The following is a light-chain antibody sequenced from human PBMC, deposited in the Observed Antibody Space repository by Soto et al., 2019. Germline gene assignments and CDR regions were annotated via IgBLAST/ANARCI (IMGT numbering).Light chain of an antibody. Sequence: DIQMTQSPSTLSASVGDRVTITCRASQSIGGWLAWYQQRPGKAPRLLIYDASSVESGVPSRFSGSRSGTKFTLAISSLQPEDFATSYCQHYHVYPYTFGQGTRLEIK. CDR3: QHYHVYPYT. CDR1: QSIGGW. J-gene: IGKJ5*01. V-gene: IGKV1-5*01. CDR2: DAS.